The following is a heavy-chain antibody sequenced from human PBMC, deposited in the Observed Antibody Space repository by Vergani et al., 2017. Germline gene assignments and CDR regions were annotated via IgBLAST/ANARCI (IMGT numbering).Heavy chain of an antibody. J-gene: IGHJ4*02. CDR1: GFTFSSYS. CDR3: ASDSPLDNYYDSSGHPPGGY. Sequence: EVQLVESGGGLVQPGGSLRLSCAASGFTFSSYSMNWVRQAPGKGLEWVSYISSSSSTIYYADSVKGRFTISRDNAKNSLYLQMNSLRAEDTAVYYCASDSPLDNYYDSSGHPPGGYWGQGTLVTVSS. D-gene: IGHD3-22*01. V-gene: IGHV3-48*01. CDR2: ISSSSSTI.